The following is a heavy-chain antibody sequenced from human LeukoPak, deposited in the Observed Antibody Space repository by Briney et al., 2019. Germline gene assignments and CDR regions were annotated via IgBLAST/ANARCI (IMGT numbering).Heavy chain of an antibody. CDR1: GFTFSSYG. CDR2: IGYDGSNK. Sequence: GGSLRLSCAASGFTFSSYGMHWVRQAPGKGLEWVAFIGYDGSNKYTADSARGRFTLSRDNSKDTLYLQTNSLRAEDTAVYYCAKRGGTTVTTSNFHMDVWGKGTTVTVSS. J-gene: IGHJ6*03. D-gene: IGHD4-17*01. V-gene: IGHV3-30*02. CDR3: AKRGGTTVTTSNFHMDV.